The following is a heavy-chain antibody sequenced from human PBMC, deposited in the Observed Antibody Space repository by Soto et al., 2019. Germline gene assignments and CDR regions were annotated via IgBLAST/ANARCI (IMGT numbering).Heavy chain of an antibody. V-gene: IGHV4-59*01. D-gene: IGHD6-19*01. Sequence: SETLSLTCTVSGGSIISYYWSWIRQPPGKGLQWIGYIYYSGGTNYNPSLKSRVTISVDTSKNQFSLKLNSVTAADTAVYYCARDGHWLDGDYFDYWGPGALVT. CDR3: ARDGHWLDGDYFDY. CDR1: GGSIISYY. CDR2: IYYSGGT. J-gene: IGHJ4*02.